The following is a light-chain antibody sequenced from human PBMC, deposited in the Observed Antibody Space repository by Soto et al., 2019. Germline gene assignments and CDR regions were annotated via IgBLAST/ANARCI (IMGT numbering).Light chain of an antibody. J-gene: IGKJ1*01. Sequence: EILFTQSPGTLSLSPGARPTLSRRSSQSVSSSYLAWYQQKPGQAPRLLIYGAYSRATGITDRFSGSGSGTDFTLTISRLEPEDFAVYYCQQYGSSPWTFGPGTKVEIK. CDR2: GAY. CDR1: QSVSSSY. V-gene: IGKV3-20*01. CDR3: QQYGSSPWT.